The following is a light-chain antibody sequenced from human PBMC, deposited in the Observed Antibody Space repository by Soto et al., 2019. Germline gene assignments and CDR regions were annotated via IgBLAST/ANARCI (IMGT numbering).Light chain of an antibody. CDR1: QSVSSS. CDR2: GAS. Sequence: EVVMTQSPATLSVSPGDTATLSCRASQSVSSSVAWYQQKPGQPPRLLIYGASTRATGVPARFSGSGSGTEFTPTISRLQSEDFAVYYCQQRSNWRTWTFGQGTKVDIK. V-gene: IGKV3-15*01. J-gene: IGKJ1*01. CDR3: QQRSNWRTWT.